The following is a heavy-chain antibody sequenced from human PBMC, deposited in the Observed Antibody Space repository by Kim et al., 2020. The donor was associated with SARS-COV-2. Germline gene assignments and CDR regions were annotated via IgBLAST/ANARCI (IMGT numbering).Heavy chain of an antibody. J-gene: IGHJ4*02. CDR1: GFNSNNYA. Sequence: GGSLRPSCVASGFNSNNYAMSWVRQAPGKGLEWLAAITKYDGRTYYADSVKGRFTISRDIPENTVYLQMSSLRAEDTALYYCAKDHPASGWPTFDYWGQG. CDR2: ITKYDGRT. D-gene: IGHD6-19*01. CDR3: AKDHPASGWPTFDY. V-gene: IGHV3-23*01.